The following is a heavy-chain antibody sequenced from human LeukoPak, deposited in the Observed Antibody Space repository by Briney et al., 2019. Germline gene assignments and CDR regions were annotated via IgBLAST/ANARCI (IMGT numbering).Heavy chain of an antibody. D-gene: IGHD3-22*01. J-gene: IGHJ4*02. CDR3: ASGGMIVVARGICDY. V-gene: IGHV7-4-1*02. CDR1: GYTFTSYA. Sequence: ASVKVSCKASGYTFTSYAMNWVRQAPGQGLEWMGWINTNTGNPTYAQGFTGRFVFSLDTSVSTAYLQISSLKAEDTAVYYCASGGMIVVARGICDYWGQGTMVTVSS. CDR2: INTNTGNP.